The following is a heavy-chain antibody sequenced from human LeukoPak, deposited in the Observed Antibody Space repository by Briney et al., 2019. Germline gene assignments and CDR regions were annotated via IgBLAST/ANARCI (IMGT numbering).Heavy chain of an antibody. D-gene: IGHD6-13*01. CDR1: GYTFTSYD. Sequence: ASVKVSCKASGYTFTSYDINWVRQATGQGLEWMGWMNPNSGNTGYAQKFQGRVTMTRNTSISTAYMELSRLRSDDTAVYYCARVGYSSSPFDPWGQGTLVTVSS. V-gene: IGHV1-8*01. J-gene: IGHJ5*02. CDR3: ARVGYSSSPFDP. CDR2: MNPNSGNT.